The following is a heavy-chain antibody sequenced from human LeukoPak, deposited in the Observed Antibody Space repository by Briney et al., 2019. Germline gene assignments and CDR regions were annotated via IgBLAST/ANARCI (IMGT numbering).Heavy chain of an antibody. D-gene: IGHD3-22*01. CDR3: ARAARGYLHYFDY. CDR2: IYYTGST. CDR1: GGSISSGGYF. J-gene: IGHJ4*02. V-gene: IGHV4-31*03. Sequence: SETLSLTCTVSGGSISSGGYFWSWIRQHPGKDLEWIGYIYYTGSTYYNPSLKSRVAMSLDTSKNQFSLKLSSVTAADTAVYYCARAARGYLHYFDYWGQGALVTVSS.